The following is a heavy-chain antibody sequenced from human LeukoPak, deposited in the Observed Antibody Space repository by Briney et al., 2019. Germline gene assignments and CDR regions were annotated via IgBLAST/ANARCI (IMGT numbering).Heavy chain of an antibody. CDR3: ASTPSQNDYGDYGFDY. J-gene: IGHJ4*02. V-gene: IGHV1-69*13. CDR2: IIPIFGTA. Sequence: SVKVSCKASGYTFTSYYMHWVRQAPGQGLEWMGGIIPIFGTASYAQKFQGRVTITADESTSTAYMELSSLRSEDTAVHYCASTPSQNDYGDYGFDYWGQGTLVTVSS. D-gene: IGHD4-17*01. CDR1: GYTFTSYY.